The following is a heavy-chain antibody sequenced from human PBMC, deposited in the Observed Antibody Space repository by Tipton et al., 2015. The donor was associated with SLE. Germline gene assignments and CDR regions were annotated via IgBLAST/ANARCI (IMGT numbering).Heavy chain of an antibody. J-gene: IGHJ4*02. CDR2: ITWNSAGM. CDR3: ARGTYYYDSSGYYLDY. D-gene: IGHD3-22*01. CDR1: GFTFDDFA. V-gene: IGHV3-9*01. Sequence: SLRLSCAASGFTFDDFAMHWVRQVPGKGLEWVASITWNSAGMAYADSVKGRFTISRDNAKNSLYLQMNSLRAEDTAVYYCARGTYYYDSSGYYLDYWGQGTLVTVSS.